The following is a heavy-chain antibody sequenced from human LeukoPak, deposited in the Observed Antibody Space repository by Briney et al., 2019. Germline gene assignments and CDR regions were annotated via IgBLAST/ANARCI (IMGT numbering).Heavy chain of an antibody. D-gene: IGHD2-2*02. CDR2: IIPIFGTA. J-gene: IGHJ4*02. CDR1: GGTFSSYA. CDR3: ARVYCSSTSCYINYFDY. Sequence: SVKVSCKASGGTFSSYAISWVRQAPGQGLEWMGGIIPIFGTANYAQKFQGRVTITADESTSTAYMELSSLRSEDTAVYYCARVYCSSTSCYINYFDYWGQGTLVTVS. V-gene: IGHV1-69*01.